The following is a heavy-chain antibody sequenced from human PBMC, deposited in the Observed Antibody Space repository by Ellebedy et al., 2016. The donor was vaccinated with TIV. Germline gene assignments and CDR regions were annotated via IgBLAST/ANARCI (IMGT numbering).Heavy chain of an antibody. CDR2: IKQDGSQK. CDR1: GFTFSDFW. Sequence: GESLKISXAASGFTFSDFWMSWVRQPPGKGLEWVANIKQDGSQKNYLDSVRGRFTISRDNAKNSVFLQMNSLRAEDTAVYYCVGSGGWLLYHWGQGTLATVSS. V-gene: IGHV3-7*03. J-gene: IGHJ1*01. D-gene: IGHD6-19*01. CDR3: VGSGGWLLYH.